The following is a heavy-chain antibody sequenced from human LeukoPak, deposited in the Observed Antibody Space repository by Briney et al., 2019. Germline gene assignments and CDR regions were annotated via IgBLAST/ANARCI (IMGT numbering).Heavy chain of an antibody. CDR2: IYASGAT. J-gene: IGHJ3*02. CDR3: ARHGKGVTYFYSLDN. Sequence: SETLSLTCTVSGASISNYYWSWIRQPPGEGLEWIGYIYASGATNSNPSLKSRVTISVDKSKNQFSLKLSSVTAADTAVYYCARHGKGVTYFYSLDNWGQGTVVAVSS. D-gene: IGHD4-11*01. CDR1: GASISNYY. V-gene: IGHV4-59*08.